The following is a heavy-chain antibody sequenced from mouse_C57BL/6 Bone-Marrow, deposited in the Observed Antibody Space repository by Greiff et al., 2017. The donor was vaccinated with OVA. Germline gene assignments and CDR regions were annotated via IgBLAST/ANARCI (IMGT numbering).Heavy chain of an antibody. V-gene: IGHV1-18*01. CDR3: ARITTVEDYYAMDY. J-gene: IGHJ4*01. D-gene: IGHD1-1*01. CDR1: GYTFTDYN. Sequence: EVQLQQSGPELVKPGASVKIPCKASGYTFTDYNMDWVKQSHGKSLEWIGDINPNNGGTIYNQKFQGKATLTVDKSSSTAYMELRSLTSEDTAVYYCARITTVEDYYAMDYWGQGTSVTVSS. CDR2: INPNNGGT.